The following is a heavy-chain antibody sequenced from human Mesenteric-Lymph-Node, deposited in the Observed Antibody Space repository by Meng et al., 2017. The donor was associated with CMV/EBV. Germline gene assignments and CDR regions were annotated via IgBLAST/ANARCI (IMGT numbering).Heavy chain of an antibody. CDR2: ISYDGSNK. J-gene: IGHJ4*02. Sequence: LSLTCAASGFTFSSYAMHWVRQAPGKGLEWVAVISYDGSNKYYADSVKGRFTISRDNSKNTLYLQMNSLRAEDTAVYYCARGPSRYCSGGSCSHYFDYWGQGTLVTVSS. CDR3: ARGPSRYCSGGSCSHYFDY. V-gene: IGHV3-30*04. CDR1: GFTFSSYA. D-gene: IGHD2-15*01.